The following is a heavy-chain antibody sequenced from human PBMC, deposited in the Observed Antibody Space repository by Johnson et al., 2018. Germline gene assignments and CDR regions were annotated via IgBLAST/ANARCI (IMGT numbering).Heavy chain of an antibody. Sequence: EVQLLETGGGLVRPGGSLTLSCAASGFTFSNYAMAWVRQAAGKGLEWVSAISGSGDRTYYADSVKGRFIIARDNSKNTLFLHRNSLRAEDTAVYYCARDRGDWSGTSCRGSPNGMDVWGQGTTVTVSS. CDR1: GFTFSNYA. CDR3: ARDRGDWSGTSCRGSPNGMDV. V-gene: IGHV3-23*01. CDR2: ISGSGDRT. J-gene: IGHJ6*02. D-gene: IGHD2-2*01.